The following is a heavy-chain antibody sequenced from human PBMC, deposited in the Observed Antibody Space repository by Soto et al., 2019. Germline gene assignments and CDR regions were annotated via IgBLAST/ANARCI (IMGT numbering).Heavy chain of an antibody. CDR1: GYTFTSHW. CDR3: AREYQLLHDAFDI. CDR2: INPSGGST. J-gene: IGHJ3*02. V-gene: IGHV1-46*01. Sequence: ASVKVSCKASGYTFTSHWMHWVRQAPGQGLEWMGVINPSGGSTFYAQKFQGRVTMTRDTSTSTVYMELSSLRSEGTAMHYCAREYQLLHDAFDIWGQGTMVTVSS. D-gene: IGHD2-2*01.